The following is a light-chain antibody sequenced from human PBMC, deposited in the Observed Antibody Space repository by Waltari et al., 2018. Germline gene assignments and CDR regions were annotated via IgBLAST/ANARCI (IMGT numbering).Light chain of an antibody. Sequence: QSALTQPASVAGSPGQSIIIPCTGTSSDIGSYNLVSWYQQHPGKAPKLMIYEVSKRPSGVSNLFSGSKSGNTASLTISGLQAEDEADYYCCSYAGSSTFVVFGGGTKLTVL. CDR1: SSDIGSYNL. CDR2: EVS. J-gene: IGLJ2*01. V-gene: IGLV2-23*02. CDR3: CSYAGSSTFVV.